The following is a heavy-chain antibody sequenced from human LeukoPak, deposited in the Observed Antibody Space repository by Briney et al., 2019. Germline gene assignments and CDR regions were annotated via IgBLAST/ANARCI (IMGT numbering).Heavy chain of an antibody. Sequence: PSETLSLTCAVYGGSFSGYYWSWIRQPPGKGLEWIGEINHSGSANYNPSLKSRVTISVDTSKNQFSLKLSSVTAADTAVYYCARGISSSSSFDYWGQGTLVTVSS. V-gene: IGHV4-34*01. J-gene: IGHJ4*02. CDR1: GGSFSGYY. CDR3: ARGISSSSSFDY. CDR2: INHSGSA. D-gene: IGHD6-13*01.